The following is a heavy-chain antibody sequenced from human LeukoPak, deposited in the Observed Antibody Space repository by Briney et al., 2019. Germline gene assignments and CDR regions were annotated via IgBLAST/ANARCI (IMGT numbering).Heavy chain of an antibody. J-gene: IGHJ5*02. CDR3: ARLIGYCSSTSCYTPLYNWFDP. D-gene: IGHD2-2*02. Sequence: SETLSLTCTVSGGSISSGGYYWSWIRQHPGKGLEWIGYIYYSGSTYYNPSLKSRVTISVDTSKNQFSLKLGSVTAADTAVYYCARLIGYCSSTSCYTPLYNWFDPWGQGTLVTVSS. CDR2: IYYSGST. V-gene: IGHV4-31*03. CDR1: GGSISSGGYY.